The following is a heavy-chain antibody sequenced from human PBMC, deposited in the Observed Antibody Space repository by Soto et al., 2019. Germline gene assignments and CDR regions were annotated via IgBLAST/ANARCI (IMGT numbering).Heavy chain of an antibody. Sequence: SETLSLTCTVSGGSISSSSYYWGWIRQPPGKGLEWIGSIYYSGSTYYNPSLKSRVTISVDTSKNQFSLKLSSVTAADTAVYYYARRSTGPTYYYYYMDVWGKGTTVTAP. J-gene: IGHJ6*03. CDR3: ARRSTGPTYYYYYMDV. V-gene: IGHV4-39*01. CDR1: GGSISSSSYY. CDR2: IYYSGST.